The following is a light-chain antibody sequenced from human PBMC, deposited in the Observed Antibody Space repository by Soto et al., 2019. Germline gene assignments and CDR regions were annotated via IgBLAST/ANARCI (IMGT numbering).Light chain of an antibody. CDR2: DTS. CDR3: QQYVHWPPGT. V-gene: IGKV3-15*01. J-gene: IGKJ1*01. CDR1: QSVSSS. Sequence: EIVVTQSPATLSVSPGERVTLSCRASQSVSSSLAWYQQTPGQAPRLLIYDTSTRAAGIAARFSGSGSGTEFTPTIISLQSEDFAVYYCQQYVHWPPGTFGQGTTVDIK.